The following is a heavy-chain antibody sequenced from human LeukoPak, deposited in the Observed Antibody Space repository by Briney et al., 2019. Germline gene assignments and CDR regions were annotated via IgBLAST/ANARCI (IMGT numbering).Heavy chain of an antibody. D-gene: IGHD3-22*01. CDR1: GFTFSSYS. CDR2: ISSNNNHI. J-gene: IGHJ4*02. Sequence: GGSLRLSCAASGFTFSSYSMNWVRQAPGKGLEWVSSISSNNNHIYYADSVRGRFTISRDNAKNSLYLQMNSLRAEDTAVYYCARGQGDSSGYCLDYWGQGTLVTVPS. CDR3: ARGQGDSSGYCLDY. V-gene: IGHV3-21*01.